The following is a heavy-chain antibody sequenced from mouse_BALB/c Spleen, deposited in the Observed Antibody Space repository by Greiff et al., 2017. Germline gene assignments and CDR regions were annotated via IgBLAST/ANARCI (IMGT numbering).Heavy chain of an antibody. CDR1: GFTFSSYA. CDR3: ARQVYDGYPFDY. V-gene: IGHV5-9-3*01. CDR2: ISSGGSYT. D-gene: IGHD2-3*01. Sequence: EVKLVESGGGLVKPGGSLKLSCAASGFTFSSYAMSWVRQTPEKRLEWVATISSGGSYTYYPDSVKGRFTISRDNAKNTLYLQMSSLRSEDTAMYDCARQVYDGYPFDYWGQGTTLTVSS. J-gene: IGHJ2*01.